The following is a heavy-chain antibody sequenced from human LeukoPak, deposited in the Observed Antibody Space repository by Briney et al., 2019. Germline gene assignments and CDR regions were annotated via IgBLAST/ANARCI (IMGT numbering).Heavy chain of an antibody. Sequence: KSSETLSLTCTVSGGSISSYYLSWIRQPPGKGLEWIGYIYYSGSTYNPSLKSRVTMSVDTSKKQISLNVRSVTAADTAVYYCARQLNPHKLPSLRVYYMDVWGKGTTVTISS. CDR1: GGSISSYY. CDR2: IYYSGST. V-gene: IGHV4-59*08. D-gene: IGHD2-15*01. CDR3: ARQLNPHKLPSLRVYYMDV. J-gene: IGHJ6*03.